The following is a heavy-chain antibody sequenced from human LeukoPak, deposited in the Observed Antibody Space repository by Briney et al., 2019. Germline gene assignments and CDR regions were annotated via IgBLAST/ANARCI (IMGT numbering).Heavy chain of an antibody. V-gene: IGHV1-69*04. CDR3: ARGVATTRPRTWFDP. CDR1: GGTFSSYA. J-gene: IGHJ5*02. D-gene: IGHD5-12*01. Sequence: SVKVSCKASGGTFSSYAISWVRQAPGQGLEWMGRVIPILGIANYAQKFQGRVTITADKSTSTAYMELSSLRSEDTAVYYCARGVATTRPRTWFDPWGQGTLVTVSS. CDR2: VIPILGIA.